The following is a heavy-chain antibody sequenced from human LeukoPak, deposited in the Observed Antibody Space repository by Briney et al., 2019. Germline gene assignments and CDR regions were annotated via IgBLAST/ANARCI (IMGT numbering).Heavy chain of an antibody. CDR1: GGSISSGGYY. V-gene: IGHV4-61*08. J-gene: IGHJ4*02. D-gene: IGHD3-22*01. CDR3: ASMLVYDSSGYPLGYYFDY. Sequence: SETLSLTCTVSGGSISSGGYYWSWIRQHPGKGLEWIGYIYYSGSTNYNPSLKSRVTISVDTSKNQFSLKLSSVTAADTAVYYCASMLVYDSSGYPLGYYFDYWGQGTLVTVSS. CDR2: IYYSGST.